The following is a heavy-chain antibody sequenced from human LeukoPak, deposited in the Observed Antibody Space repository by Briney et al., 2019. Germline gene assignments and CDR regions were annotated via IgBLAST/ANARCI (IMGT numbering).Heavy chain of an antibody. J-gene: IGHJ6*03. CDR3: ARMGFWSGSSYYMDV. CDR2: INHSGST. Sequence: SETLSLTCAVYGGSFSGYYWSWIRQPPGKGLEWIGEINHSGSTNYNPSLKSRVTISVDTSKNQFSLKLSSVTAADTAVYYCARMGFWSGSSYYMDVWGKGTTVTVSS. D-gene: IGHD3-3*01. V-gene: IGHV4-34*01. CDR1: GGSFSGYY.